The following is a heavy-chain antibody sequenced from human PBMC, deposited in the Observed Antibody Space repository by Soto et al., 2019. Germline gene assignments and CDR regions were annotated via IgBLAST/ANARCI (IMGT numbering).Heavy chain of an antibody. CDR2: IIPMYGTA. Sequence: QVQLVQSGAEVKKPGSSVKVSCKVSGDTFSSYGISWVRQAPGQGLEWMGGIIPMYGTANYSQKFQGRVTITADEPTTAAYMERSSLRSEDTAVYLCVRDHGYCPSRSCYRDYYYYGMDVWGQGTTVTVSS. J-gene: IGHJ6*02. V-gene: IGHV1-69*01. D-gene: IGHD2-2*02. CDR3: VRDHGYCPSRSCYRDYYYYGMDV. CDR1: GDTFSSYG.